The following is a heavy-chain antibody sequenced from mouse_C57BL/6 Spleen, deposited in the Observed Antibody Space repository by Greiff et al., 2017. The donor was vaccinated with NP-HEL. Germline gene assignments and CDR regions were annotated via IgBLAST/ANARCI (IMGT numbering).Heavy chain of an antibody. V-gene: IGHV1-26*01. CDR1: GYTFTDYY. D-gene: IGHD1-1*01. CDR2: INPNNGGT. CDR3: ALDYYGSRDY. Sequence: EVQLQQSGPELVKPGALVKISCKASGYTFTDYYMNWVKQSHGKSLEWIGDINPNNGGTSYNQKFKGKATLTVDKSSSTAYMELRSLTSEDSAVYYCALDYYGSRDYWGQGTTLTVSS. J-gene: IGHJ2*01.